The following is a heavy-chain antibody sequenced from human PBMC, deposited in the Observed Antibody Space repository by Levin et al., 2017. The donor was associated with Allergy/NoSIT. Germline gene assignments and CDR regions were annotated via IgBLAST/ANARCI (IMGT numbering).Heavy chain of an antibody. CDR3: AKGLTYISASAFDF. D-gene: IGHD6-6*01. J-gene: IGHJ4*02. Sequence: GGSLRLSCAASGFTFSTYAMSWVRQAPGKGLEWVSVLSGGGGTTYYADSVKGRFTISRDNSKNTVYLQINSLRVEDTAVYYCAKGLTYISASAFDFWGQGTLVTVSS. V-gene: IGHV3-23*01. CDR2: LSGGGGTT. CDR1: GFTFSTYA.